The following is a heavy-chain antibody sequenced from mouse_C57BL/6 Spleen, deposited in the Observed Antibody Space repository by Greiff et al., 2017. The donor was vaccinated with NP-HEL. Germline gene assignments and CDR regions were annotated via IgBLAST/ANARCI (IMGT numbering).Heavy chain of an antibody. V-gene: IGHV1-26*01. CDR2: INPNNGGT. CDR1: GYTFTDYY. D-gene: IGHD1-1*01. Sequence: EVQLQQPGPELVKPGASVKISCKASGYTFTDYYMNWVKQSHGKSLEWIGDINPNNGGTSYNQKFKGNDTLTVDKSSSTAYMELRSLTSEDSAVYYCARREIYYYGSSYGYYAMDYWGQGTSVTVSS. J-gene: IGHJ4*01. CDR3: ARREIYYYGSSYGYYAMDY.